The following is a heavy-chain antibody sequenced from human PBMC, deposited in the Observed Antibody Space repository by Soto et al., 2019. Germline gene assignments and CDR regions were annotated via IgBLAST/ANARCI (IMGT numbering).Heavy chain of an antibody. CDR3: ARDSGYVSGNSMHHCLDC. Sequence: EEQLVASGGGLVQPGGSLRLSCAASGFTLRSYWMSWVRQAPGKGLEWLATIKTDASEKKYVDSVNGRVTGFSDKAKNSLYPQSDTLRAEYPAVDYCARDSGYVSGNSMHHCLDCWGRGTLVTVSS. CDR2: IKTDASEK. D-gene: IGHD3-10*01. CDR1: GFTLRSYW. V-gene: IGHV3-7*01. J-gene: IGHJ4*02.